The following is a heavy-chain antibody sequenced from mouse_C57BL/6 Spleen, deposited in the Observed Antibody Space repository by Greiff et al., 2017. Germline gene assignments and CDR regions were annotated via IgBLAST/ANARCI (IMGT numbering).Heavy chain of an antibody. D-gene: IGHD2-3*01. CDR3: ARDADGYAMDY. J-gene: IGHJ4*01. V-gene: IGHV7-1*01. CDR1: GFTFSDFY. CDR2: SRNKANDYTT. Sequence: EVKVVESGGGLVQSGRSLRLSCATSGFTFSDFYMEWVRQAPGKGLEWIAASRNKANDYTTEYSASVKGRFIVSRDTSQSILYLQMNALRAEDTAIYYCARDADGYAMDYWGQGTSVTVSS.